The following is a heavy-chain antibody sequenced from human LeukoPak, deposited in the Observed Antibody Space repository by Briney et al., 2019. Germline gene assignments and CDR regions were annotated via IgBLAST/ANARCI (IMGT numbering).Heavy chain of an antibody. D-gene: IGHD6-19*01. Sequence: QAGGSLSLSCSAYGFTFGDYAMSWVRQAPRKGLEWVGIISSNADGAPTEYAASGKGRFTIARDDSKSVAYLQMDRLETEDTAVYYCGSSSAAVAGYYYYGMDVWGQGNTVTVSS. CDR1: GFTFGDYA. J-gene: IGHJ6*02. CDR2: ISSNADGAPT. CDR3: GSSSAAVAGYYYYGMDV. V-gene: IGHV3-49*04.